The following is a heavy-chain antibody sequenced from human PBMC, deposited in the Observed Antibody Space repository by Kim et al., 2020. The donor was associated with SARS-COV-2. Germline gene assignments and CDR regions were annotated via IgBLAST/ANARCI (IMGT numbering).Heavy chain of an antibody. D-gene: IGHD3-16*01. CDR1: GFTFSSYS. CDR2: ISSSSSYI. Sequence: GGSLRLSCAASGFTFSSYSMNWVRQAPGKGLEWVSSISSSSSYIYSADSEKGQFTCSRDNPKNSLYLQMNSLRDEDTAVYYCARADRGMAPILYYYYGMGVWGQGTTVTVSS. J-gene: IGHJ6*02. V-gene: IGHV3-21*01. CDR3: ARADRGMAPILYYYYGMGV.